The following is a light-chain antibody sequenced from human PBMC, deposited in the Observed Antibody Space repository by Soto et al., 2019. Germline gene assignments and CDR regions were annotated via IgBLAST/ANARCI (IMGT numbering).Light chain of an antibody. Sequence: DIQLTQSPSSLSASVGDRVTITCRVSQSISSYLNWYRQKPGKVPKLLIYSASNLQSGVASLFSGSGSGTDFTLTMSSLQPEDVATYYGQRTMTFGQGTKVEIK. CDR2: SAS. CDR1: QSISSY. J-gene: IGKJ1*01. V-gene: IGKV1-27*01. CDR3: QRTMT.